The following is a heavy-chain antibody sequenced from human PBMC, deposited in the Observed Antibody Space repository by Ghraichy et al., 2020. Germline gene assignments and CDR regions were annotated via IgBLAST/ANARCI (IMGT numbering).Heavy chain of an antibody. V-gene: IGHV4-59*01. J-gene: IGHJ6*02. Sequence: SETLSLTCTVSGGSISSYFWSWIRQPPGKGLEWIGYIYYSGSTNYNPSLKSRVTISVDTSKNQFSLKLSSVTAADTAVYYCARGRPGYYYYYGMDVWGQGTTVTVS. CDR3: ARGRPGYYYYYGMDV. CDR1: GGSISSYF. CDR2: IYYSGST.